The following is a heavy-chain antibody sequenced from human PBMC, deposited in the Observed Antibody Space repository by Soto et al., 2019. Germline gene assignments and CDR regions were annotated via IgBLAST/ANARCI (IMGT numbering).Heavy chain of an antibody. CDR1: GGSIRSYY. Sequence: SETLSLTCTVSGGSIRSYYWSWIRQPPGKGLEWIGYIYYSGSTNYNPSLKSRVTISVDTSKNQFSLKLSSVTAADTAVYYCARVWGGAFDIWGQGAMVT. J-gene: IGHJ3*02. CDR3: ARVWGGAFDI. D-gene: IGHD3-10*01. V-gene: IGHV4-59*01. CDR2: IYYSGST.